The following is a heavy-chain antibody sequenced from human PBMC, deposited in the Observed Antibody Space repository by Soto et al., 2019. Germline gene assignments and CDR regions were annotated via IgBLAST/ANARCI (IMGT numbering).Heavy chain of an antibody. J-gene: IGHJ4*02. CDR3: ARLFRQDIGIVPGAPGYFDH. CDR1: GGSISSSGYY. CDR2: IYYTGNS. D-gene: IGHD2-2*01. V-gene: IGHV4-39*01. Sequence: QLQLQESGPGLVKPSETLSLTCTVSGGSISSSGYYWGWIRQPPGKGLEWIATIYYTGNSHYTPSVKRRTAISVDTAKNQFSLQLTAVTAVDSAVYYCARLFRQDIGIVPGAPGYFDHWGQGTLVTVSS.